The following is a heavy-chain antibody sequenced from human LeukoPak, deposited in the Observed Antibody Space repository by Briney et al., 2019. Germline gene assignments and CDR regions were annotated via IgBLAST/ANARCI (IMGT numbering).Heavy chain of an antibody. Sequence: GASLKISCKGSGYSFTTYWIGWVRQMPGKGLEWMGIIYPGDSDTRYSPSFQGQVTISADKSIRTAYLQWSSLKASDTAMYYCVMAAAGLPMGFDYWGQGALVTVSS. D-gene: IGHD6-13*01. CDR2: IYPGDSDT. CDR1: GYSFTTYW. CDR3: VMAAAGLPMGFDY. J-gene: IGHJ4*02. V-gene: IGHV5-51*01.